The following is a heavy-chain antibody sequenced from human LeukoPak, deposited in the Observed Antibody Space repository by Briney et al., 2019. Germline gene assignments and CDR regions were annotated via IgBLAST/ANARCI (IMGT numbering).Heavy chain of an antibody. J-gene: IGHJ4*02. Sequence: GSLRLSCPVSGFSNRSSWMRWVRQTPGKGLECVADMNEDGCVTWYADSVKGRLTVSRDNAMNSVDLQMSSLRVEDTAVYYCARDPARGAIDYWGQGTLVTVSS. CDR2: MNEDGCVT. V-gene: IGHV3-7*01. CDR3: ARDPARGAIDY. D-gene: IGHD1-26*01. CDR1: GFSNRSSW.